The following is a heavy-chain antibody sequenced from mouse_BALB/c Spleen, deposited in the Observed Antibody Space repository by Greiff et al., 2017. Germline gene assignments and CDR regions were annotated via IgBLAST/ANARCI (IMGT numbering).Heavy chain of an antibody. CDR2: ISSGGGST. CDR3: ATYYGIFAY. CDR1: GFAFSSYD. J-gene: IGHJ3*01. D-gene: IGHD2-10*01. Sequence: EVQRVESGGGLVKPGGSLKLSCAASGFAFSSYDMSWVRQTPEKRLEWVAYISSGGGSTYYPDTVKGRFTISRDNAKNTLYLQMSSLKSEDTAMYYCATYYGIFAYWGQGTLVTVSA. V-gene: IGHV5-12-1*01.